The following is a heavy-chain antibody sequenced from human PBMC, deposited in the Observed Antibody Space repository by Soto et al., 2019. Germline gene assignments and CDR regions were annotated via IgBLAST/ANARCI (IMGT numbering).Heavy chain of an antibody. CDR3: ARDQVVAAFFRPPHDAFDI. V-gene: IGHV4-61*01. Sequence: PSETLSLTCTVSGGSISSSRSYWGWIRQPPGKGLEWIGNIYYSGSTNYNPSLKSRVTISVDTSKNQFSLKLSSVTAADTAVYYCARDQVVAAFFRPPHDAFDIWGQGTMVTVSS. D-gene: IGHD2-15*01. J-gene: IGHJ3*02. CDR2: IYYSGST. CDR1: GGSISSSRSY.